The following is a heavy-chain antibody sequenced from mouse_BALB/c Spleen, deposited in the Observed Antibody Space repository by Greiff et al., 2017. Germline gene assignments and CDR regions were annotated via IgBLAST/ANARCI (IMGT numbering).Heavy chain of an antibody. V-gene: IGHV1-7*01. CDR1: GYTFTSYW. Sequence: QVQLKQSGAELAKPGASVKMSCKASGYTFTSYWMHWVKQRPGQGLEWIGYINPSTGYTEYNQKFKDKATLTADKSSSTTYMQLGSLTSEVSAVYYSARRWLLGWGAGTSVTVSS. D-gene: IGHD2-3*01. CDR3: ARRWLLG. CDR2: INPSTGYT. J-gene: IGHJ4*01.